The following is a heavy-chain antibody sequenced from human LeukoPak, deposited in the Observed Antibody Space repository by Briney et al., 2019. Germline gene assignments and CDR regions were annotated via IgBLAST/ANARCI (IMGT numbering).Heavy chain of an antibody. J-gene: IGHJ4*02. V-gene: IGHV3-7*01. D-gene: IGHD3-22*01. CDR3: LRENHDSGWSFDY. CDR2: INQGGSEK. CDR1: GLTFSTYG. Sequence: GGSLRLSCVVSGLTFSTYGMHWVRQAPGKGLEWVANINQGGSEKYYVDSVKGRFTISRDNAKNSLYLEMNSLRAEDTAVYYCLRENHDSGWSFDYWGQGTLVTVSS.